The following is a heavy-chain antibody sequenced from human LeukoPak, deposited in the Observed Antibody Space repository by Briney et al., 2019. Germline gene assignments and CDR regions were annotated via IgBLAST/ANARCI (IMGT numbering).Heavy chain of an antibody. Sequence: SETLSLTCTVSGGSISSSSYYWGWIRQPPGKGLEWIGSIYYSGGTYYNPSLKSRVTISVDTSKNQFSLKLSSVTAADTAVYYCARAVLLGSAVDYWGQGTLVTVSS. V-gene: IGHV4-39*01. D-gene: IGHD3-16*01. CDR1: GGSISSSSYY. J-gene: IGHJ4*02. CDR3: ARAVLLGSAVDY. CDR2: IYYSGGT.